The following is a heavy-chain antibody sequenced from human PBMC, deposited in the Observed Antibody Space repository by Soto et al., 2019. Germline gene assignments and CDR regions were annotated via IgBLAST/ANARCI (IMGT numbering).Heavy chain of an antibody. D-gene: IGHD6-6*01. CDR3: ARDKGGSSSSEKYYYGMDV. V-gene: IGHV4-59*01. J-gene: IGHJ6*02. Sequence: SETLSLTCTVSGGSISSYYWSWIRQPPGKGLEWIGYIYYSGSTNYNPSLKSRVTISVDTSKNQFSLKLSSVTAADTAVYYCARDKGGSSSSEKYYYGMDVWGQGTTVTVSS. CDR1: GGSISSYY. CDR2: IYYSGST.